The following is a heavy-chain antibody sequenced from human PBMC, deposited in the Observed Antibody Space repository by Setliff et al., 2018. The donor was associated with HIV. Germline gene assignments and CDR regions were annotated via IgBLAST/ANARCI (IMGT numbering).Heavy chain of an antibody. Sequence: GGSLRLSCAASGFTFFSSALTWVRQAPGKGLEWVSLIQSGSTTYYADSVKGRFTISRDNAKNSLYLQMNSLRAEDTAVYYCATEGPSETPDAFDIWGQGTMVTVSS. CDR2: IQSGSTT. CDR1: GFTFFSSA. V-gene: IGHV3-48*03. CDR3: ATEGPSETPDAFDI. J-gene: IGHJ3*02.